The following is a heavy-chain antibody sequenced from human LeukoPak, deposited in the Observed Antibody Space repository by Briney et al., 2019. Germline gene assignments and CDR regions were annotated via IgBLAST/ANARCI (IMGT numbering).Heavy chain of an antibody. V-gene: IGHV1-8*01. CDR3: ARGPSIAVAGKVFDY. Sequence: GASVKVSCKASGYTFTSYDINWVRRATGQGLEWMGWMNPNSGNTGYAQKFQGRVTMTRNTSISTAYMELSSLRSEDTAVYYCARGPSIAVAGKVFDYWGQGTLVTVSS. CDR1: GYTFTSYD. J-gene: IGHJ4*02. D-gene: IGHD6-19*01. CDR2: MNPNSGNT.